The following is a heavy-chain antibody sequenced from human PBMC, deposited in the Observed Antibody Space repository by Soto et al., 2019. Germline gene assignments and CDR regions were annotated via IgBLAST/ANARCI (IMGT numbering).Heavy chain of an antibody. J-gene: IGHJ5*02. V-gene: IGHV1-2*02. D-gene: IGHD1-1*01. CDR2: LNPKTGDT. Sequence: QVQLVQSGTEVKKPGASVTVSCKSSGYTFTDFYLHWLRQAPGQGLEWVGWLNPKTGDTKSSQKFQGGVTMSSDTSVSTGYIALTSLTADDTAMYYCATGTNGTTGWYHPWGQGTRVTVSS. CDR3: ATGTNGTTGWYHP. CDR1: GYTFTDFY.